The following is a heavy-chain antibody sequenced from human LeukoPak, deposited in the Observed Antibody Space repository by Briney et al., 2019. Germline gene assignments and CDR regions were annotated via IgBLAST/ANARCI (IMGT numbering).Heavy chain of an antibody. CDR2: IYYSGST. CDR3: ARHDYGGNSFPNWFDP. D-gene: IGHD4-23*01. Sequence: SETLSLTCTVSGGSISSYYWNWIRQPPGKGLEWIGYIYYSGSTNYNPSLKSRVTISVDTSKNQFSLKLSSVTAADTAVYYCARHDYGGNSFPNWFDPWGQGTLVTVSS. J-gene: IGHJ5*02. V-gene: IGHV4-59*08. CDR1: GGSISSYY.